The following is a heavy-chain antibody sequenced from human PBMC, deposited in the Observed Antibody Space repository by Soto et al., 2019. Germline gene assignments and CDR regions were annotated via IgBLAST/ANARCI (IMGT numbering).Heavy chain of an antibody. CDR2: AYRTGDT. CDR1: GGSMNTDSYY. V-gene: IGHV4-39*01. J-gene: IGHJ6*02. CDR3: LRHFSSGWNYHYGLDV. D-gene: IGHD6-19*01. Sequence: PAETLSLTCSVSGGSMNTDSYYWGWVRQPPGKGLEWIGSAYRTGDTYYSSSFRSRVTIFVDTSKNQFSLNLDSVTDGDTAVYYCLRHFSSGWNYHYGLDVWGQGATVTVSS.